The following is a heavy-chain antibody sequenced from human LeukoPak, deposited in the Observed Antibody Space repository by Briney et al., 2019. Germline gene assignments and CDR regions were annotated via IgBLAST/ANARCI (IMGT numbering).Heavy chain of an antibody. V-gene: IGHV4-4*09. CDR3: ARHRGIGNPIDY. Sequence: SETLSLTCTVSGGSISSYYWSWIRQPPGKGLEWIGYIYTSGSTNYNPSLKSRVTISVDTSKNQFSLKLSSVTAADTAVYYCARHRGIGNPIDYWGQGTLVTVSS. J-gene: IGHJ4*02. CDR1: GGSISSYY. D-gene: IGHD3-10*01. CDR2: IYTSGST.